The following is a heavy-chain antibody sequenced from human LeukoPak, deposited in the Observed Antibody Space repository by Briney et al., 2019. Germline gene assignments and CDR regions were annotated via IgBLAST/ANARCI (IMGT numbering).Heavy chain of an antibody. CDR2: IYYSGST. Sequence: SETLSLTCTVSGGSISNYYWSWIRQPPGKGLEWIGYIYYSGSTNYNPSLKSRVTISVDTSKNQFSLKLSSVTAADTAVYYCARGVDYYYDSSGYLSTFDYWGQGTLVTVSS. J-gene: IGHJ4*02. D-gene: IGHD3-22*01. CDR1: GGSISNYY. CDR3: ARGVDYYYDSSGYLSTFDY. V-gene: IGHV4-59*12.